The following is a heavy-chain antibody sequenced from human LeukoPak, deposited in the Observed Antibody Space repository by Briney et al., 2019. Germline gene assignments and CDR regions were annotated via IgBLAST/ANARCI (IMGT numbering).Heavy chain of an antibody. CDR3: ARALAPRYYYYGMDV. CDR1: GGSISSYY. CDR2: IYYSGST. V-gene: IGHV4-59*01. D-gene: IGHD6-6*01. Sequence: SETLSLTCTVSGGSISSYYWSWIRQPPGKGLEWIGYIYYSGSTNYNPPLKSRVTISVDTSKNQFSLKLSSVTAADTAVYYCARALAPRYYYYGMDVWGQGTTVTVSS. J-gene: IGHJ6*02.